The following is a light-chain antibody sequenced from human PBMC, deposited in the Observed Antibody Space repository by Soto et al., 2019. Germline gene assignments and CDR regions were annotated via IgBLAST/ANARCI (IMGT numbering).Light chain of an antibody. J-gene: IGLJ1*01. Sequence: QSVLTQPPSASGSPGQSVAISCTGTSSDVGGYNYVSWYQQHPGKAPKLMIYEVSKRPSGVPDRFSGSKSGNTASLTVSGLQAEDEADYYCSLYAGRNNLFGTGTKVTVL. V-gene: IGLV2-8*01. CDR3: SLYAGRNNL. CDR1: SSDVGGYNY. CDR2: EVS.